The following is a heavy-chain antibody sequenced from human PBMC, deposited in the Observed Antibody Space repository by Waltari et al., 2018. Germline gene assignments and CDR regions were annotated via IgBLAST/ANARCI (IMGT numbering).Heavy chain of an antibody. CDR2: INHSGST. CDR3: ARGDAIFGVGVYMDV. V-gene: IGHV4-34*01. D-gene: IGHD3-3*01. Sequence: QVQLQQWGAGLLKPSETLSLTCAVYGGSFSGYYWSWIRQPPGKGLEWIGEINHSGSTTYNPSLKSRVTISVDTSKNQFSLKLSSVTAADTAVYYCARGDAIFGVGVYMDVWGKGTTVTVSS. CDR1: GGSFSGYY. J-gene: IGHJ6*03.